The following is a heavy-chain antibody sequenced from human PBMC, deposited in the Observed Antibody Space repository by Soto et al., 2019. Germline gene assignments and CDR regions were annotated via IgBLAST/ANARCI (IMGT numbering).Heavy chain of an antibody. J-gene: IGHJ4*02. Sequence: SETLSLTCTVSGGSISSYYWSWIRQPPGKGLEWIGYIYYSGSTNYNPSLKSRVTMSVDTSKNQFSLKLSSVTAADTAMYYCAREPTVRPNYFDYWGQGTLVTVSS. CDR1: GGSISSYY. V-gene: IGHV4-59*12. D-gene: IGHD4-17*01. CDR2: IYYSGST. CDR3: AREPTVRPNYFDY.